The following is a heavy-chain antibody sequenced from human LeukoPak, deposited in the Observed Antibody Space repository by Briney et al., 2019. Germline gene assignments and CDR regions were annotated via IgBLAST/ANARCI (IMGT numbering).Heavy chain of an antibody. V-gene: IGHV5-51*01. CDR3: ARLAAPAATYYYYYYYMDV. CDR2: IYPGDSDT. Sequence: GESLKISCKGSGYSFTSYWIGWVRQMPGKGLEWMGIIYPGDSDTRYSPSFQGQVTISADKSISNAYQQWRSLKASDTAMYYCARLAAPAATYYYYYYYMDVWGKGTTVTVSS. D-gene: IGHD2-15*01. J-gene: IGHJ6*03. CDR1: GYSFTSYW.